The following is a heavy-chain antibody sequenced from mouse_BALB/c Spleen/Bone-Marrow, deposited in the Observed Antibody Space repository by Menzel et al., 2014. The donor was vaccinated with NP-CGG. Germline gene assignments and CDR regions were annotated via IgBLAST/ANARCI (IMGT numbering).Heavy chain of an antibody. V-gene: IGHV2-6-5*01. CDR2: IWGGGST. CDR1: GFSLTDCG. CDR3: ARIYFDFDGFAY. Sequence: QVQLQQPGPGLVAPSQSLSITCTVSGFSLTDCGVSWIRQPPGKGLEWLGVIWGGGSTYYNSALKSRLSISKDNSKSQVFLKMNGLQTDDTAMYYCARIYFDFDGFAYWGQGTLVTVSA. J-gene: IGHJ3*01. D-gene: IGHD2-4*01.